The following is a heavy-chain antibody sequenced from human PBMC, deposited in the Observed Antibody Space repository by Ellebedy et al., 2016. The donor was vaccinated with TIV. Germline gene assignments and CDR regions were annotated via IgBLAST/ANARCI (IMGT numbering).Heavy chain of an antibody. V-gene: IGHV4-4*07. CDR3: ARDGLHSSGWYCDY. D-gene: IGHD3-22*01. J-gene: IGHJ4*02. CDR1: GGSFSGYF. Sequence: MPSETLSLTCAVYGGSFSGYFWSWIRQPAGKGLEWIGRIYSTGSTGGTNYSPSLKSRITMSVDRSKNQFSLKLSSVTAADTAVYYCARDGLHSSGWYCDYWGQGTQVTVSS. CDR2: IYSTGSTGGT.